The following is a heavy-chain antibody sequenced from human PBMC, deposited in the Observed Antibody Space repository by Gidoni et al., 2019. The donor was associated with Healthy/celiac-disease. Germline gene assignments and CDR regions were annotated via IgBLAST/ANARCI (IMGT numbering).Heavy chain of an antibody. V-gene: IGHV3-23*01. CDR1: GFTFSSNA. CDR3: AKDGGSSWYYPEQYGMDV. D-gene: IGHD6-13*01. J-gene: IGHJ6*02. Sequence: EVQLLESGGGLVQPGGSLRLSCAASGFTFSSNAMSWVRQAPGKGREWVSAISGSGGSTYYADSVKGRFTISRDNSKNTLYLQMNSLRAEDTAVYYCAKDGGSSWYYPEQYGMDVWGQGTTVTVSS. CDR2: ISGSGGST.